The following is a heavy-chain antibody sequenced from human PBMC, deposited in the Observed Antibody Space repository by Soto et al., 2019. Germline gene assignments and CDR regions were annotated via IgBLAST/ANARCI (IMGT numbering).Heavy chain of an antibody. D-gene: IGHD2-2*01. CDR3: ARHPGSTSRLVYGMDV. Sequence: QVQLVQSGAEVKEPGSSVKVSCKASGGPFSSYAISWVRQAPGQGLEWMGGIIPFFGTTNYAQKFQDRVTITADKSTNIADMELRSLRYEDTAVYCCARHPGSTSRLVYGMDVWGQGTTVTVSS. V-gene: IGHV1-69*06. J-gene: IGHJ6*02. CDR2: IIPFFGTT. CDR1: GGPFSSYA.